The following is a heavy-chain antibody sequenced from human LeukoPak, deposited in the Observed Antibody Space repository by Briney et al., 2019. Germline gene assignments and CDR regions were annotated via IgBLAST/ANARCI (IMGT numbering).Heavy chain of an antibody. CDR2: IYSGGST. V-gene: IGHV3-66*01. CDR1: GFTFSSNY. J-gene: IGHJ3*01. D-gene: IGHD5-12*01. CDR3: AREPPLRLVIT. Sequence: GGSLRLSCAASGFTFSSNYMSWVRQAPGKGLEWVSVIYSGGSTYYADSVKGRFTISRDNSKNTLYLQMNSPRAEDTAVYYCAREPPLRLVITWGQGTMVTVSS.